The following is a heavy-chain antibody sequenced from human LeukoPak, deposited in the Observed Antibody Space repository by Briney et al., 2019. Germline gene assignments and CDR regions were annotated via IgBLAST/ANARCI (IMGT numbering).Heavy chain of an antibody. CDR1: GFTFSSYA. J-gene: IGHJ4*02. Sequence: GRSLRPSCAASGFTFSSYAMHWVRQAPGKGLEWVAVISYDGSNKYYADSVKGRFTISRDNSKNTLYLQMNSLRAEDTAVYYCLRDVVRGAQGTLVTVSS. CDR3: LRDVVR. V-gene: IGHV3-30-3*01. CDR2: ISYDGSNK.